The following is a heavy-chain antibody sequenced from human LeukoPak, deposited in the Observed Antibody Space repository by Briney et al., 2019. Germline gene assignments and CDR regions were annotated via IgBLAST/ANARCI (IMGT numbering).Heavy chain of an antibody. CDR2: ITPSVDTT. V-gene: IGHV1-46*01. D-gene: IGHD2-8*02. Sequence: ASVKVSCKASGYTFTNYLLHWVRQAPGQGLEWVGRITPSVDTTNYAQKFRDRVTMTRDTSTSTVFMEFSSLRSEDTAVYHCVREESGGYFDYWGQGTLVTVSS. CDR3: VREESGGYFDY. CDR1: GYTFTNYL. J-gene: IGHJ4*02.